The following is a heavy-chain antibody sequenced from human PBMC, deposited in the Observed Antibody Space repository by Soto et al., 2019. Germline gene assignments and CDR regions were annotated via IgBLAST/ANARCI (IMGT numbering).Heavy chain of an antibody. J-gene: IGHJ4*02. CDR3: VKDDGGYPSTAPH. V-gene: IGHV3-23*01. D-gene: IGHD3-22*01. CDR2: ISGSGDRT. CDR1: GITISNYP. Sequence: EVPLLESGGGLVQPGGSLRLSCAASGITISNYPMSWVRQAPGKGLDWVSGISGSGDRTYYADTAKGRFTISKDIYRYSLSLQLDSLGVEDTAIYFCVKDDGGYPSTAPHWGQVTLVTVAS.